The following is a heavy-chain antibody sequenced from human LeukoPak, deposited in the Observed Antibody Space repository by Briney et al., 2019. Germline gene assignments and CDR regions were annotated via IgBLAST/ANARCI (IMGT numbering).Heavy chain of an antibody. Sequence: GGSLRLSCAASEFSVGSNYMTWVRQAPGKGLEWVSAISGSGGSTYYADSVKGRFTISRDNSKNTLYLQMNSLRAEDTAVYYCAKRGTDYWGQGTLVTVSS. V-gene: IGHV3-23*01. D-gene: IGHD3-10*01. CDR1: EFSVGSNY. CDR3: AKRGTDY. J-gene: IGHJ4*02. CDR2: ISGSGGST.